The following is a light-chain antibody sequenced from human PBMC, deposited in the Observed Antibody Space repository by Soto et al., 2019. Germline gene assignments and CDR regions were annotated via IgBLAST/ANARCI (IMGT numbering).Light chain of an antibody. CDR3: ISYTSSSTRV. V-gene: IGLV2-14*03. CDR1: SSDVGGYNY. J-gene: IGLJ2*01. CDR2: DVS. Sequence: QSALTQPASVSGSPGQSITISCTGTSSDVGGYNYVSWYQQHPGKAPKLMIYDVSNRPSGVSNRFSGSKSGNTASLTISDLQAEDEADYYCISYTSSSTRVFGGGTKVTVL.